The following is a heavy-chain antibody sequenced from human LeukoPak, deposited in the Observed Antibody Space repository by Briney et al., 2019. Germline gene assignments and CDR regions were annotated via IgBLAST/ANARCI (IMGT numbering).Heavy chain of an antibody. J-gene: IGHJ6*02. CDR3: ARGLRLTPVRGGTTNSYFGMDV. V-gene: IGHV1-69*04. D-gene: IGHD3-10*01. CDR1: GDTFSSYA. Sequence: SVKVSCKASGDTFSSYAISWVRQAPGQGLEWMGRIIPVIGIQNYAQKFQGRVSVTADKSTNTAYMELSSLRSEDTAVYYCARGLRLTPVRGGTTNSYFGMDVWGQGTTVTVSS. CDR2: IIPVIGIQ.